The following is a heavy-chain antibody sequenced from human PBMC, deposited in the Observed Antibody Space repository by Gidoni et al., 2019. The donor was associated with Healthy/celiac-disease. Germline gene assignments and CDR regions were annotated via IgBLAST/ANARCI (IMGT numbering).Heavy chain of an antibody. CDR1: GFTFSSYG. D-gene: IGHD6-19*01. J-gene: IGHJ6*02. V-gene: IGHV3-33*01. CDR3: ARDLIAVAGTTGLYYYYGMDV. Sequence: QVQLVESGGGVVQPGRSLRLSCAASGFTFSSYGMHWVRQAPGKGLEWVAVIWYDGSNKYYADSVKGRFTISRDNSKNTLYLQMNSLRAEDTAVYYCARDLIAVAGTTGLYYYYGMDVWGQGTTVTVSS. CDR2: IWYDGSNK.